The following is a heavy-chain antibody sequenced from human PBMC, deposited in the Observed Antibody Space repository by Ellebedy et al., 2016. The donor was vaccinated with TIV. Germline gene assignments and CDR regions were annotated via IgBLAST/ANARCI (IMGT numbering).Heavy chain of an antibody. CDR3: TKDLTPGGADV. CDR1: GFTFSSYW. Sequence: GESLKISCAASGFTFSSYWMNWVRQAPGKGLEWVANIKEGGSEKYYVDSVKGRFTISRDNAKNSLYLQMNSLRSEDTAFYYCTKDLTPGGADVWGQGTMVTVSS. D-gene: IGHD2-2*01. V-gene: IGHV3-7*03. CDR2: IKEGGSEK. J-gene: IGHJ3*01.